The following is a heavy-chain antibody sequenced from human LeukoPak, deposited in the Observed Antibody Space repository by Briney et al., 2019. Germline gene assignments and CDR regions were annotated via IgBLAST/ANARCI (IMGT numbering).Heavy chain of an antibody. Sequence: GGSLRLSCAASGFTFNDYAMHWVRQAPGKGLEWVSLISGDGDTTFYADSVKGRFTMSRDTSKNSLYLQMNSLRTEDTALYYCAKAVGGTYYQFDYWGQGTLVVVSS. CDR2: ISGDGDTT. CDR1: GFTFNDYA. V-gene: IGHV3-43*02. J-gene: IGHJ4*02. D-gene: IGHD1-26*01. CDR3: AKAVGGTYYQFDY.